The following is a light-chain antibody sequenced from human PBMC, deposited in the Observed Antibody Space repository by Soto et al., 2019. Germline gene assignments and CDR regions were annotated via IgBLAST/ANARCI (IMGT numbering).Light chain of an antibody. CDR3: QQYAYSPRT. J-gene: IGKJ4*02. V-gene: IGKV3-20*01. Sequence: EIVFTQSPGTVSLSPGERATLSCRPSHSVSNNWLAWYQQKPGQAPRLLIYGVSTRAPGIPDRFSGSASETDFTLAISRLEPEDFAVYYCQQYAYSPRTFGRGTKVDIK. CDR2: GVS. CDR1: HSVSNNW.